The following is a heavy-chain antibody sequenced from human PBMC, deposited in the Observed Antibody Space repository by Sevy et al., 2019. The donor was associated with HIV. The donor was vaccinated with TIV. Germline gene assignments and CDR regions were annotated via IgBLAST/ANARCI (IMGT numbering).Heavy chain of an antibody. D-gene: IGHD2-15*01. CDR3: SRADGYCSGGSCYHDAFDI. CDR1: GFTFSSYS. J-gene: IGHJ3*02. V-gene: IGHV3-21*01. Sequence: GGSLRLSCAASGFTFSSYSMNWVRQAPGKGLEWVSSISSSSSYIYYADSVKGRFTITRDNAKNSLYLQMNSLRAEGTAGYYWSRADGYCSGGSCYHDAFDIWGQGTMVTVSS. CDR2: ISSSSSYI.